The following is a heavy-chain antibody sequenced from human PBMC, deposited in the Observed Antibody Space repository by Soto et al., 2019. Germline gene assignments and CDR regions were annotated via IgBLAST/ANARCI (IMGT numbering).Heavy chain of an antibody. V-gene: IGHV3-33*03. CDR2: IWYDGSGQ. D-gene: IGHD1-26*01. Sequence: QVQLVESGGGLVQPGRSLRLSCVVSGFTFSNYGMHWVRQAPGKGLEWVADIWYDGSGQRYAGSVQGRFTISRDNSKNTLYLQINSLRVEDTAVYYCAKDEVPRNYYGHSLDVWGQGTTVTVSS. CDR3: AKDEVPRNYYGHSLDV. CDR1: GFTFSNYG. J-gene: IGHJ6*02.